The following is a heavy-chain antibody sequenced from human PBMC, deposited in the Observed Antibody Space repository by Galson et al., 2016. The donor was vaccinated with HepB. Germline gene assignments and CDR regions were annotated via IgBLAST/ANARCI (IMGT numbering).Heavy chain of an antibody. V-gene: IGHV4-31*03. CDR1: GGSLSSGSYY. D-gene: IGHD5-18*01. CDR3: ASRLPYTGAFDI. Sequence: TLSLTCTVSGGSLSSGSYYWSWICQHPGKGLEWIGYIYYSGSTYYSPSLKSRVTISVDTSKNQFSLRLTSVTAADTAVNYCASRLPYTGAFDIWGQGTMVTVSS. CDR2: IYYSGST. J-gene: IGHJ3*02.